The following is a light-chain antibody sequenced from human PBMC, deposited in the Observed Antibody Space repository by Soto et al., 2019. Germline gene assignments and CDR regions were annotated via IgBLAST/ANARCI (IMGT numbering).Light chain of an antibody. CDR1: SSDVGVYNY. J-gene: IGLJ1*01. V-gene: IGLV2-14*01. CDR3: SSYTSSTTLYV. Sequence: QSVLTQPASVSGSPGQSITISCTGSSSDVGVYNYVSWYQQHPGNAPKLMIFDVSDRPSGVSNRFSGSKSGNTASLTISGLQAEDEADYYCSSYTSSTTLYVFGTGTKLTVL. CDR2: DVS.